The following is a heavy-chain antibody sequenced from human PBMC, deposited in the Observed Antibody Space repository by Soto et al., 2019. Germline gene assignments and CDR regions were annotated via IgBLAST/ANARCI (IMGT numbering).Heavy chain of an antibody. Sequence: GASVKVSCKASGGTFSSYAISWVRQAPGQGLEWMGGISPNNGNTNYAQKLQGRVTMTTDTSTSTAYMELSSLRSEDTAVYYCARDDSSGYYLIYDYWGQGTLVTVSS. V-gene: IGHV1-18*01. CDR3: ARDDSSGYYLIYDY. CDR1: GGTFSSYA. CDR2: ISPNNGNT. J-gene: IGHJ4*02. D-gene: IGHD3-22*01.